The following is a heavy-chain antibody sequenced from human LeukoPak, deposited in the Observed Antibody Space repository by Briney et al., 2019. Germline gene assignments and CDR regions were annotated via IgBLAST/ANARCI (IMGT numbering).Heavy chain of an antibody. CDR3: ADFAVRGVIKYYFDY. Sequence: PSETLSLTCTVSGGSISSYYSSCIRQPPGKGLGWSGYIYYTVRTNYNPPPKSRGTTSVYTSKIQFSLKLSAVTAADTAVYYCADFAVRGVIKYYFDYWGQGTLVTVSS. V-gene: IGHV4-59*01. J-gene: IGHJ4*02. D-gene: IGHD3-10*01. CDR2: IYYTVRT. CDR1: GGSISSYY.